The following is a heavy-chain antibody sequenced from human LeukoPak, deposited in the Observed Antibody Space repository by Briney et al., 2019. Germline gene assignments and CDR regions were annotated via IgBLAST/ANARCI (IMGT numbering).Heavy chain of an antibody. CDR1: GYSLNSHD. CDR2: MDPNSGDT. J-gene: IGHJ5*02. D-gene: IGHD4-23*01. V-gene: IGHV1-8*01. Sequence: GASVKVTCKFSGYSLNSHDINWVRQVTGHGLEWLGWMDPNSGDTGYAQKFQGRVTLTRDTSKSTAYMELNSLRPEDTAVYYCARDNSVEDTAWWFDPWGQGTLVTVSS. CDR3: ARDNSVEDTAWWFDP.